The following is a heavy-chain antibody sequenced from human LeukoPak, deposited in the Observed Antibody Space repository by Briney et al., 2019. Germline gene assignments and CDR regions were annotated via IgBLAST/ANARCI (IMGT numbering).Heavy chain of an antibody. V-gene: IGHV1-58*02. CDR2: IVVGSGNT. D-gene: IGHD1-7*01. CDR3: AADSGITGTTTRFDY. Sequence: GASVTVSCKASGFTFTSSAMQWVRQARGQRLEWIGWIVVGSGNTNYAQKFQERVTITRDMSTSTAYMELSSLRSEDTAVYYCAADSGITGTTTRFDYWGQGTLVTVSS. J-gene: IGHJ4*02. CDR1: GFTFTSSA.